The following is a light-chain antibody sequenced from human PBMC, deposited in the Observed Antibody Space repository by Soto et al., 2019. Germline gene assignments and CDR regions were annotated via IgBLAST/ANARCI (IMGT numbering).Light chain of an antibody. CDR3: QVWDSTGDQWV. CDR2: YDR. Sequence: SYELTQPPSVSVAPGETARVTCGGNNIGSESVHWYQQKPGQTPVLVIYYDRDRPSGIPERFSGSNSGNTATLTISRVEAGDEADYYCQVWDSTGDQWVFGGGTKLTVL. J-gene: IGLJ3*02. V-gene: IGLV3-21*04. CDR1: NIGSES.